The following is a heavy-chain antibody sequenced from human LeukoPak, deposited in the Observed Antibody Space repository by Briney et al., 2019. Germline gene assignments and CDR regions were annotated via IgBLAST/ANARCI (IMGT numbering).Heavy chain of an antibody. V-gene: IGHV3-9*01. D-gene: IGHD6-19*01. CDR3: AKDTYSSGWRFDY. CDR2: ISWNSGSI. CDR1: GFTFDDYA. Sequence: PGRSLRLSCAASGFTFDDYAMHWVRQAPGKGLEWVSGISWNSGSIGYADSVKGRFTISRDNSKNTLYLQMNSLRAEDTAVYYCAKDTYSSGWRFDYWGQGTLVTVSS. J-gene: IGHJ4*02.